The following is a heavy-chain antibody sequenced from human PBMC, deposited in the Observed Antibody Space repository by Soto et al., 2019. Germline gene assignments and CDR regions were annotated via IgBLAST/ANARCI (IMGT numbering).Heavy chain of an antibody. Sequence: PSETLSLTCTVSGGSISSYYWSWIRQPPGKGLEWFGYIYYSGSTNYNPSLKSRVTISVDTSKNQFSLKLSSVTAADTAVYYCARLTNYDYIWGSYRYPEYFQHWGQGTLVTVSS. CDR2: IYYSGST. D-gene: IGHD3-16*02. CDR3: ARLTNYDYIWGSYRYPEYFQH. V-gene: IGHV4-59*01. J-gene: IGHJ1*01. CDR1: GGSISSYY.